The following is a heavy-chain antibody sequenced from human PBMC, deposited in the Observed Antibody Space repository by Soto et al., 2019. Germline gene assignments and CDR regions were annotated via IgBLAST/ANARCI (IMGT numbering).Heavy chain of an antibody. CDR1: GFTFSDHY. CDR3: ARGFTIFGVVADYYYYYMDV. D-gene: IGHD3-3*01. J-gene: IGHJ6*03. CDR2: TRNKANSYTT. V-gene: IGHV3-72*01. Sequence: EVQLVESGGGLVQPGGSLRLSCAASGFTFSDHYMDWVRQAPGKGLEWVGRTRNKANSYTTEYAASVKGRFTISRDDSKNSLYLQMNSLKTEDTAVYYCARGFTIFGVVADYYYYYMDVWGKGTTVTVSS.